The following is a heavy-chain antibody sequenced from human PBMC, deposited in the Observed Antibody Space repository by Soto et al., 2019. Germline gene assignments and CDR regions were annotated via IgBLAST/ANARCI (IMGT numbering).Heavy chain of an antibody. CDR3: ARNRVLLWFGELSDFDY. D-gene: IGHD3-10*01. J-gene: IGHJ4*02. CDR2: ISAYNGNT. V-gene: IGHV1-18*01. Sequence: QVQLVQSGAEVKKPGASVKVSCKASGYTFTSYGISWVRQAPGQGLEWMGWISAYNGNTNYAQKLQGRVTMTTDTSTSTAYMELRSLRSDDTAVYYCARNRVLLWFGELSDFDYWGQGTLVTVSS. CDR1: GYTFTSYG.